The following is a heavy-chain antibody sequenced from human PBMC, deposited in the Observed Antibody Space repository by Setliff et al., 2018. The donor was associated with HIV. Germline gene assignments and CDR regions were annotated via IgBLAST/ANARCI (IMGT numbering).Heavy chain of an antibody. CDR2: IWYDGSNE. D-gene: IGHD2-2*01. V-gene: IGHV3-33*01. CDR1: GFSLSYHG. CDR3: VRDQNTPSRCRSKTCINPGDY. J-gene: IGHJ4*02. Sequence: HPGGSLRLSCAASGFSLSYHGMHWVRQAPGKGLEWVAIIWYDGSNEYYADSVKGRFTISRDNSKNTRYLQMDSLRAEDTAVYYCVRDQNTPSRCRSKTCINPGDYWGLGTLVTVSS.